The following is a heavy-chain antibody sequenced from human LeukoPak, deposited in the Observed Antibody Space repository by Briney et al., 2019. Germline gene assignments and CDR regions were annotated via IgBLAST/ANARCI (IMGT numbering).Heavy chain of an antibody. CDR1: GFTFSTST. J-gene: IGHJ4*02. CDR2: INGRGSSI. CDR3: ARTPSRLSSSSRISWPHDS. D-gene: IGHD6-6*01. V-gene: IGHV3-21*01. Sequence: GGSLRLSCGASGFTFSTSTMSWVRQAPGKGLEWVSSINGRGSSIYYADSVKGRVTISRDNAKNSVYLQMNSLRSDDTAMYYCARTPSRLSSSSRISWPHDSWGQGTQVTVSS.